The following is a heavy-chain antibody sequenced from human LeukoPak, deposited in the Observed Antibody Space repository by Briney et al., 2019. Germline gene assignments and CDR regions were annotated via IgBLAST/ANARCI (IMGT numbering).Heavy chain of an antibody. D-gene: IGHD6-19*01. V-gene: IGHV4-4*09. Sequence: SETLSLTCTVSGGSISSYYWSWIRQPPGKGLEWIGYIYTSGSTNYNPSLKSRVTISVDTSKNQFSLKLSSVTAADIAVYYCARSGYSGYPGYSSGWYHIDYWGQGTLVTVSS. CDR3: ARSGYSGYPGYSSGWYHIDY. J-gene: IGHJ4*02. CDR1: GGSISSYY. CDR2: IYTSGST.